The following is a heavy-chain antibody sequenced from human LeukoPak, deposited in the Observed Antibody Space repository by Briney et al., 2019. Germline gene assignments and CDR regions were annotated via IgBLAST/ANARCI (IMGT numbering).Heavy chain of an antibody. CDR1: GGSFSGYY. V-gene: IGHV4-34*01. CDR3: ARGDYGLNEFDY. Sequence: PSETLSLTCAVYGGSFSGYYWSWIRQPPGKGLEWIGEINHSGSTNYNPSLKSRVTISVDTSKNQFSLKLSSVTAADTAVYYCARGDYGLNEFDYWGQGTLVTVSS. CDR2: INHSGST. D-gene: IGHD4-17*01. J-gene: IGHJ4*02.